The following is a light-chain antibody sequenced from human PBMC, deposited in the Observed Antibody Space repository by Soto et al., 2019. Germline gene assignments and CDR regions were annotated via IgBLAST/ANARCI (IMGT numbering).Light chain of an antibody. J-gene: IGKJ1*01. Sequence: VMPQSPATLSVSPGERATLSCRASQSVSSNLAWYQQKPGQAPRLLFYGASTRAAGIPARFSGSGSGTEFTLTITSLQSEDFAVDYCQHYDNWPPTWAFGQGTKVDIK. CDR3: QHYDNWPPTWA. CDR1: QSVSSN. V-gene: IGKV3-15*01. CDR2: GAS.